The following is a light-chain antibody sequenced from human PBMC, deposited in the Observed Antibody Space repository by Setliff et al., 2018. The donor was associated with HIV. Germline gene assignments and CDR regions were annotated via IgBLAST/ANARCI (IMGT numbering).Light chain of an antibody. CDR2: DVN. J-gene: IGLJ2*01. V-gene: IGLV2-11*01. Sequence: QSVLTQPRSVSGSPGQSVTISCTGTSSDVADYNYVSWYQHHPGKAPKLLIYDVNKRPSGVPDRFSGSKSGNTASLTISGLQAEHEADYYCCSYAGNYTKPFDGGTKVTVL. CDR3: CSYAGNYTKP. CDR1: SSDVADYNY.